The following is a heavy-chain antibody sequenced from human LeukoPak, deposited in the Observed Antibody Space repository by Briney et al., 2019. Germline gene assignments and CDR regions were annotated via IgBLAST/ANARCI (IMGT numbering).Heavy chain of an antibody. Sequence: PSETLSLTCAVYGGSFSGYYWSWIRQPPGKGLEWIGEINHSGSTNYNPSLKSRVTISVDTSKNQFSLKLSSVTAADTAVYYCARGWDIVATPWGQGTLVTVSS. D-gene: IGHD5-12*01. CDR2: INHSGST. CDR3: ARGWDIVATP. CDR1: GGSFSGYY. V-gene: IGHV4-34*01. J-gene: IGHJ5*02.